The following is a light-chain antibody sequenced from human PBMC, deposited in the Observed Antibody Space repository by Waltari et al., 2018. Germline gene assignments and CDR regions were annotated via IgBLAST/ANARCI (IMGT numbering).Light chain of an antibody. CDR1: QSVRNN. J-gene: IGKJ3*01. CDR2: GAS. V-gene: IGKV3-15*01. Sequence: EIVMTQSPATLSVSPGERATLSCRASQSVRNNLVWYQQKPGQAPRLLIYGASTRVTGIPARFSGSGSGTEFTLTISSLQPEDFVTYYCQQVNNYPFTFGPGTILDVK. CDR3: QQVNNYPFT.